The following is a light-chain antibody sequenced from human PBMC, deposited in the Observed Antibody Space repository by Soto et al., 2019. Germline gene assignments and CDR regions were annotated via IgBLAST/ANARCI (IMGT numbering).Light chain of an antibody. CDR3: QSYDSSLSGSV. Sequence: QSALTQPPSVSGAPGQRVTISCTGSSSNIGAGYDVHWYQQLPGTAPKLLIYGNSNRPSGVPDRFSGSKSGTAASLAITGLQAEDEAEYYFQSYDSSLSGSVFGGGTQLTV. J-gene: IGLJ7*01. V-gene: IGLV1-40*01. CDR2: GNS. CDR1: SSNIGAGYD.